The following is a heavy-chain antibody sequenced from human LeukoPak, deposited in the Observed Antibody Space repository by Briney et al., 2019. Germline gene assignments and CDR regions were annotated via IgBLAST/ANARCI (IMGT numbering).Heavy chain of an antibody. CDR3: AELMVVVVPAATFDY. J-gene: IGHJ4*02. CDR2: ISGSGGST. Sequence: GGSLRLSCAASGFTFSSYAMSWVRQAPGKGLEWVSAISGSGGSTYYADSVKGRFTISRDNSKNTLYLQMNSLRAEDTAVYYCAELMVVVVPAATFDYWGQGTLVTVSS. CDR1: GFTFSSYA. D-gene: IGHD2-2*01. V-gene: IGHV3-23*01.